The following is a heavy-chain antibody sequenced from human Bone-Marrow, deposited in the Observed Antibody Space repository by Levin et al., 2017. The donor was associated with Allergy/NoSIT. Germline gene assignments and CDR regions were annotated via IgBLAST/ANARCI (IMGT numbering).Heavy chain of an antibody. CDR1: GYTFTGQY. J-gene: IGHJ4*02. CDR2: INPKTGDT. V-gene: IGHV1-2*02. D-gene: IGHD6-19*01. Sequence: ASVKVSCKASGYTFTGQYMHWVRQAPGQGLEWMGWINPKTGDTKYAQKFQGILTVTRDTSISTAYLELIRLRSDDTAVYYCAIAVTGTRGMELDYWGQGTQVTVSS. CDR3: AIAVTGTRGMELDY.